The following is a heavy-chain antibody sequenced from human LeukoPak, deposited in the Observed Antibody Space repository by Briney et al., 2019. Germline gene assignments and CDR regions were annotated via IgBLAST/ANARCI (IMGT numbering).Heavy chain of an antibody. J-gene: IGHJ4*02. D-gene: IGHD6-19*01. Sequence: GGSLRLSCAASGFTFSSYGMHWVRQAPGKGLEWVAFIRYDGSNKYYADSVKGRFTISRDNSKNTLYLQMNSLRAEDTAVYYCAKDPRFIAVAGLFDYWGQGTLVTVSS. CDR2: IRYDGSNK. CDR1: GFTFSSYG. V-gene: IGHV3-30*02. CDR3: AKDPRFIAVAGLFDY.